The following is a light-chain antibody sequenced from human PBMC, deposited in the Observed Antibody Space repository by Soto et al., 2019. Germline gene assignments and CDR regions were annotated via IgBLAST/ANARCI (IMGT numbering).Light chain of an antibody. V-gene: IGKV3-11*01. CDR3: QQRSNWLMYT. Sequence: EIVLTQSPATLSLSPGERATLSCRASQSVSSYLAWYQQKPGQAPRLLIYDASNRATGIPARFSGSGSGTDFTLTISSLEPEDFAVYYCQQRSNWLMYTFGQGTKVDI. J-gene: IGKJ2*01. CDR1: QSVSSY. CDR2: DAS.